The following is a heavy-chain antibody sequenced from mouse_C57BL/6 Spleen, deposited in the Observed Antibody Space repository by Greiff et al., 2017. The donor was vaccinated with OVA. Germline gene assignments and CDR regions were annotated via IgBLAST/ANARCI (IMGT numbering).Heavy chain of an antibody. CDR3: ARCDYDEVYYVDD. J-gene: IGHJ2*01. D-gene: IGHD2-4*01. V-gene: IGHV1-7*01. Sequence: ESGAELAKPGASVKLSCKASGYTFTSYWMDWVKQRPGQGLEWIGNIHPSSGYTKYNQKFKDKATLTAEKSSSTAYMQLSRLTYEDSAVYYCARCDYDEVYYVDDRGQGTTLTVAS. CDR1: GYTFTSYW. CDR2: IHPSSGYT.